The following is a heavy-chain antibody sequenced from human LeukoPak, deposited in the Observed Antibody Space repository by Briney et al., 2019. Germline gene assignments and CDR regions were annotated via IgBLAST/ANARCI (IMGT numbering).Heavy chain of an antibody. CDR3: ARDLGYIDY. D-gene: IGHD7-27*01. CDR1: GLTFSSYG. Sequence: GRSLRLSCAASGLTFSSYGMHWVRQAPGKGLEWVAVIWYDGSNKYYADSVKGRFTISRDNSKNTLYLQMSSLRVEDTAVYYCARDLGYIDYWGQGTLVTVSS. J-gene: IGHJ4*02. CDR2: IWYDGSNK. V-gene: IGHV3-33*01.